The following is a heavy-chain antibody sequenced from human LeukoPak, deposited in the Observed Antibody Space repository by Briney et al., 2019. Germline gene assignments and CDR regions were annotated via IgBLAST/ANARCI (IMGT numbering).Heavy chain of an antibody. D-gene: IGHD2-8*02. CDR3: ARGSAVTNTGYY. CDR1: GFTFSSNS. CDR2: ISNSSDYI. J-gene: IGHJ4*02. Sequence: GGSLRLSCAASGFTFSSNSMNWVRQAPGKGLEWVSSISNSSDYIYYADSVKGRFTISRDNAKNSLYLQMNSLTAEDTAVYSCARGSAVTNTGYYWGQGTLVTVSS. V-gene: IGHV3-21*01.